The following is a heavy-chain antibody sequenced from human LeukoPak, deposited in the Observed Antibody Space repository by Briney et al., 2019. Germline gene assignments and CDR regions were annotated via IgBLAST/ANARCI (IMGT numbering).Heavy chain of an antibody. CDR3: AKSLRMDTVITAGGGDVFDI. CDR2: ISGNGGNT. Sequence: GGSLRLSCAASGFTFGTYAMTWVRQAPGKGLEWVSSISGNGGNTHYADSVKGRFTISRDKSKNSLFLQSNSLRADDTAVYYCAKSLRMDTVITAGGGDVFDIWGQGTMVTVSS. CDR1: GFTFGTYA. D-gene: IGHD4-17*01. J-gene: IGHJ3*02. V-gene: IGHV3-23*01.